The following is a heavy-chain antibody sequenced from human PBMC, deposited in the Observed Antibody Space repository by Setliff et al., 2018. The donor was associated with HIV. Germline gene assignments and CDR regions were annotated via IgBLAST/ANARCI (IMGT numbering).Heavy chain of an antibody. Sequence: GASVKVSCKASGYTFTSYAIHWVRQAPGQSLEWMGWINAGYGNTKYSQKFQGRVTITRDASASTAYMELRSLKSEDTAVYYWERSPGDSTLEGRVVVGDSIMINRPNPLQPLPWG. CDR1: GYTFTSYA. CDR3: ERSPGDSTLEGRVVVGDSIMINRPNPLQPLP. J-gene: IGHJ5*02. V-gene: IGHV1-3*01. D-gene: IGHD3-16*01. CDR2: INAGYGNT.